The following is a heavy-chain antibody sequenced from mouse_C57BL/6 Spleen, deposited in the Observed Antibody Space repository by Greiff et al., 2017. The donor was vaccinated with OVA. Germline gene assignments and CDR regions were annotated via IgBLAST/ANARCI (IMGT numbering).Heavy chain of an antibody. D-gene: IGHD4-1*01. CDR2: IWSGGST. J-gene: IGHJ2*01. CDR1: GFSLTSYG. V-gene: IGHV2-4*01. CDR3: AKNEITGTLGYFDY. Sequence: QVQLQQSGPGLVQPSQSLSITCTVSGFSLTSYGVHWVRQPPGKGLEWLGVIWSGGSTDYNAAFISRLSISKDNSKSQVFFKMNSLQADDTAIYYCAKNEITGTLGYFDYWGQGTTLTVSS.